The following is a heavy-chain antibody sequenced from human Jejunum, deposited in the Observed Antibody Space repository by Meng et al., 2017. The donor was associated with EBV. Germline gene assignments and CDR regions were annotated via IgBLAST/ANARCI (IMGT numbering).Heavy chain of an antibody. CDR3: ARKYGGDY. J-gene: IGHJ4*02. D-gene: IGHD2-2*01. Sequence: EVQLVESGGGLIQPGGSLRLSCAASGFTVSSSYMSWVRQAPGKGLEWVSVIYGDGRTYYADSVKGRFTISRDSSKNTIYLQMNSLRVDDTALYYCARKYGGDYWGQGTLVTVSS. V-gene: IGHV3-53*01. CDR1: GFTVSSSY. CDR2: IYGDGRT.